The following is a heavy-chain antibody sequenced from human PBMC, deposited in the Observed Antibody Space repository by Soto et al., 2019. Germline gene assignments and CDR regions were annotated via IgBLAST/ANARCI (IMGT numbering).Heavy chain of an antibody. Sequence: QVQLVQSGGEVKKPGASVKVSCKASGYTFTNYGISWVRQAPGQGLEWMGWINVYNGNTKYAQKVQGRVTMTTDTSTSTAHMERRSLRSDDTAVYYCARGVGSGSYYNQYNWFDPWGQGTLVTVSS. D-gene: IGHD3-10*01. J-gene: IGHJ5*02. CDR3: ARGVGSGSYYNQYNWFDP. V-gene: IGHV1-18*01. CDR2: INVYNGNT. CDR1: GYTFTNYG.